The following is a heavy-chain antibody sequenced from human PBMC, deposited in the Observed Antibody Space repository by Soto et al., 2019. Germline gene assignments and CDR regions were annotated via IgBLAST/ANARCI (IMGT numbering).Heavy chain of an antibody. CDR3: ARSVAVPGAHIDY. D-gene: IGHD6-19*01. CDR2: VYYTGST. V-gene: IGHV4-61*08. J-gene: IGHJ4*02. CDR1: GFSISSDDYY. Sequence: SDTPSLTCTFSGFSISSDDYYWNWIRQRPGKGLEWLGYVYYTGSTNYSPSLRSRVSISVDTSKNEFSLRLSSVTAADTAVYFCARSVAVPGAHIDYWGQGTQVNVSS.